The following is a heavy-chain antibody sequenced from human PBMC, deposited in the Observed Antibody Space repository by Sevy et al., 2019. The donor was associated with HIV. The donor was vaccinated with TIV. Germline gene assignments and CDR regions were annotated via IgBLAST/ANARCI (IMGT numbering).Heavy chain of an antibody. Sequence: ASVKVSCKVSGYTLTELSMHWVRQAPGKGLEWMGGFDPEDGETIYAQKFQGRVTMTEDTSTDTAYMELISLRSEDTAVYYCATVSFSGATTCFDYWGQGTLVTVSS. CDR2: FDPEDGET. D-gene: IGHD1-26*01. CDR1: GYTLTELS. J-gene: IGHJ4*02. CDR3: ATVSFSGATTCFDY. V-gene: IGHV1-24*01.